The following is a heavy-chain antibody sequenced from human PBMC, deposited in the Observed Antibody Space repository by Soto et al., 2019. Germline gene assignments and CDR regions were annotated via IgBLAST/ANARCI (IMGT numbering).Heavy chain of an antibody. CDR3: ARDSSVDYSNYYGMDV. V-gene: IGHV1-2*04. J-gene: IGHJ6*02. CDR2: INPNSGGT. CDR1: GYTFPGYY. Sequence: DSLEGSCQSSGYTFPGYYIYWVRQDPVQVLEWMGWINPNSGGTNYAQKFQGWVTMTRDTSISSAYMELSRLRSDDTAVYYCARDSSVDYSNYYGMDVWGQGTPVTVSS. D-gene: IGHD4-17*01.